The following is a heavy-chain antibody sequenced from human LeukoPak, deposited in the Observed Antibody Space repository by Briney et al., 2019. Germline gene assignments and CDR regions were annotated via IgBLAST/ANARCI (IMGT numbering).Heavy chain of an antibody. Sequence: GTSVKVSCKASGFTFTSSAMQWVRQARGQRLEWIGWIVVGSGNTNYAQKFQGRVTMTRDTSTSTVYMELSSLRSEDTAVYYCASYNQYSSGWYDYWGQGTLVTVSS. CDR2: IVVGSGNT. CDR3: ASYNQYSSGWYDY. V-gene: IGHV1-58*02. D-gene: IGHD6-19*01. J-gene: IGHJ4*02. CDR1: GFTFTSSA.